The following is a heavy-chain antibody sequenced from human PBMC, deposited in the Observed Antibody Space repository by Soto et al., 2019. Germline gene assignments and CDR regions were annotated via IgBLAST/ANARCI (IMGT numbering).Heavy chain of an antibody. J-gene: IGHJ6*02. CDR1: GYTFTSYG. CDR2: ISAYNGNT. V-gene: IGHV1-18*01. Sequence: ASVKVSCKASGYTFTSYGISWVRQAPGQGLEWMGWISAYNGNTNYAQKLQGRVTMTTDTSTSTAYMELRSLRSDDTAVYYCARRYPLRASRYCSSTSCPYYYYYGMDVWGQGTTVTVSS. D-gene: IGHD2-2*01. CDR3: ARRYPLRASRYCSSTSCPYYYYYGMDV.